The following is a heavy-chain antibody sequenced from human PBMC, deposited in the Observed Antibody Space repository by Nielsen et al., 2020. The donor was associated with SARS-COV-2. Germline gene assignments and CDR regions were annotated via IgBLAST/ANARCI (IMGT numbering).Heavy chain of an antibody. CDR3: AKDESYSYSSSWIDY. CDR1: GFTFDDYA. Sequence: SLKISCAASGFTFDDYAMHWVRQAPGKGLEWVSGISWNSGSIGYADSVKGRFTISRDNAKNTLYLQMNSLRAEDTAVYYCAKDESYSYSSSWIDYWAQGTLVTVSS. D-gene: IGHD6-13*01. J-gene: IGHJ4*02. V-gene: IGHV3-9*01. CDR2: ISWNSGSI.